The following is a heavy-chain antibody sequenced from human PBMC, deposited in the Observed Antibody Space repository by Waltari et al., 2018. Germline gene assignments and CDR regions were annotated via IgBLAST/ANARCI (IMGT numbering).Heavy chain of an antibody. D-gene: IGHD6-19*01. J-gene: IGHJ6*02. CDR2: IIPIVGTA. CDR3: ASGMRSGWYALYYYGMDV. Sequence: QVQLVQSGAEVKKPGASVTVSCKASGYTFTSYGISGVRQAPGQGLEWMGGIIPIVGTANYAQKFQGRVTITADESTSSAYMELSSLRSEDTAVYYCASGMRSGWYALYYYGMDVWGQGTTVTVSS. CDR1: GYTFTSYG. V-gene: IGHV1-69*13.